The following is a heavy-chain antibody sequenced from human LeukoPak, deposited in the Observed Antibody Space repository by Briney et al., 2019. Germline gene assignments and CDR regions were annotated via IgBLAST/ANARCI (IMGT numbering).Heavy chain of an antibody. CDR1: GFTFSTYN. CDR2: ISGTSRSTYI. CDR3: GRPSITDCGDFGY. D-gene: IGHD2-21*02. V-gene: IGHV3-21*01. J-gene: IGHJ4*02. Sequence: GGSLRLSCAASGFTFSTYNMHWVRQAPGKGLEWVSSISGTSRSTYIYYADSVKGRFTISRDNADNSLYLQMHSPGAEDTAVYYCGRPSITDCGDFGYWGQGTLVTVSS.